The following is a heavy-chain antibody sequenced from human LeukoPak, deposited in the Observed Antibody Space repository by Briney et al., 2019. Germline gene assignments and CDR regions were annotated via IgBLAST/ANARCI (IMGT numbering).Heavy chain of an antibody. V-gene: IGHV4-59*01. CDR3: AGIVVVPENWFDP. CDR2: IYYSGST. Sequence: SETLSLTCTVSGGSISSYYWSWIRQPPGKGLEWIGYIYYSGSTNYNPSLKSRVTISVDTSKNQFSLKLSSVTAADTAVYYCAGIVVVPENWFDPWGQGTLVTVSS. J-gene: IGHJ5*02. D-gene: IGHD2-2*01. CDR1: GGSISSYY.